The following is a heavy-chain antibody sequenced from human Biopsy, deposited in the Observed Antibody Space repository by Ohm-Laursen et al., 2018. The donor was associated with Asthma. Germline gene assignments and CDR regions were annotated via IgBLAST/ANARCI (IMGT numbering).Heavy chain of an antibody. CDR3: ARAIGTGDWYFDV. CDR1: GDSISSNSW. Sequence: PGTLSLTCAVSGDSISSNSWWTWVRQSPGRGLEWIGEIYYSGSTNYHQSLKGRVTISVAKSKNQFSLRLTSVTAADTAVYYCARAIGTGDWYFDVWGRGTLVTVSS. CDR2: IYYSGST. J-gene: IGHJ2*01. V-gene: IGHV4-4*03. D-gene: IGHD1-1*01.